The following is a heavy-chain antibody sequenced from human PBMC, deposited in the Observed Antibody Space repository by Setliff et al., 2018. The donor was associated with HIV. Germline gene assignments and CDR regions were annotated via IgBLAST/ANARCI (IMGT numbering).Heavy chain of an antibody. D-gene: IGHD6-19*01. Sequence: PSETLSLTCTVSGGSLSSSSYYWGWIRQPPGKGLEWIGSIYYSGSTYYNPSLKSRVTISVDTSKNQFSLKLSSVTAADTAVYYCASPASGGSSGQYHYWGQGTLVTVSS. CDR3: ASPASGGSSGQYHY. V-gene: IGHV4-39*01. CDR1: GGSLSSSSYY. CDR2: IYYSGST. J-gene: IGHJ4*02.